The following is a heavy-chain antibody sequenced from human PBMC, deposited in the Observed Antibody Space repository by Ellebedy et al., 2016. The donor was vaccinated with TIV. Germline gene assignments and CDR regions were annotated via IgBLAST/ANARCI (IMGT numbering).Heavy chain of an antibody. Sequence: GESLKISCAASGFTFSDYYMSWIRQAPGKGLEWISYISSSGTTIYYADSVKGRFTISRDNAKNSLYLQMNSLRAEDTAVYYCARDVVFLSRYFDWSEIDYWGQGTLVTVSS. J-gene: IGHJ4*02. CDR3: ARDVVFLSRYFDWSEIDY. CDR1: GFTFSDYY. CDR2: ISSSGTTI. D-gene: IGHD3-9*01. V-gene: IGHV3-11*01.